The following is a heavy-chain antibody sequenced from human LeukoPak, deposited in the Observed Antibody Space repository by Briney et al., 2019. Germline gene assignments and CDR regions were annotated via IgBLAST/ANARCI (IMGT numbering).Heavy chain of an antibody. Sequence: PGGSLRLSCEASGFSFSDYYMTWIRQAAGKDLEGVSHISPSGSTIRNADSVKGRFTISRDNTRNSLYLQMSSLRADDTAVYYCARAGRGFTYGYSDSWGQGTLVTVSS. D-gene: IGHD2-8*01. CDR2: ISPSGSTI. J-gene: IGHJ4*02. CDR1: GFSFSDYY. CDR3: ARAGRGFTYGYSDS. V-gene: IGHV3-11*01.